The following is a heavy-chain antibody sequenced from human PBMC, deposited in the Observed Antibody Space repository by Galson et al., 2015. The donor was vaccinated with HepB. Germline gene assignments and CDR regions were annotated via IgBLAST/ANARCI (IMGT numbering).Heavy chain of an antibody. CDR3: ARWSSSGPLDY. D-gene: IGHD3-22*01. CDR2: IDPRNSYT. Sequence: QSGAEVKKPGESLRISCKGSGYSFTSYWITWVRQMPGKGLEWMGRIDPRNSYTNYSPSFQGHVTISIDKSITTAYLQWSSLKASDTAMFFCARWSSSGPLDYWGQGTQVTVSS. V-gene: IGHV5-10-1*01. CDR1: GYSFTSYW. J-gene: IGHJ4*02.